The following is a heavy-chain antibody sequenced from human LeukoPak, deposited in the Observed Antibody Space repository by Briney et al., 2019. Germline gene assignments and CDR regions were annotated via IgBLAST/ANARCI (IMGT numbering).Heavy chain of an antibody. CDR1: GFTFSSYW. Sequence: GRSLRLSCAASGFTFSSYWMHWVRQAPGKGLVWVSRIYADGGSTTYADSVKGRFTISRDNAKNTLYLQMNSLRAEDTAVYYCARGLPPDYWGQGTLVTVSS. J-gene: IGHJ4*02. CDR3: ARGLPPDY. V-gene: IGHV3-74*01. CDR2: IYADGGST.